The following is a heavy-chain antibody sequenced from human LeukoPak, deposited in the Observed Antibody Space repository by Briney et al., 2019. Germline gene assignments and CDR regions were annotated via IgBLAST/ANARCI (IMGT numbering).Heavy chain of an antibody. CDR1: GFTFSSYG. V-gene: IGHV3-30*02. J-gene: IGHJ3*02. Sequence: GGSLRLSCAASGFTFSSYGMHWVRQAPGKGLEWVAFIRYDGSNKYYADSVKGRFTISRDNCKNTLYLQMNSLRAEDTAVYYCANLSPIVVVIATRYDAFDIWGQGTMVTVSS. D-gene: IGHD2-21*01. CDR3: ANLSPIVVVIATRYDAFDI. CDR2: IRYDGSNK.